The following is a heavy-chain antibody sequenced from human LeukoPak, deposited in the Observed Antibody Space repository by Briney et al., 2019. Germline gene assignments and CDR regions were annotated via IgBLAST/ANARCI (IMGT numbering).Heavy chain of an antibody. CDR3: ARTSTDCLDC. CDR1: GFTFSDYN. CDR2: INTGGGSI. Sequence: GGSLRLSCAASGFTFSDYNMSWIRQAPGKGLEYISYINTGGGSIYYADSVKGRFTISRDSAKNSLYLQMNNVRAEDTAVYYCARTSTDCLDCWGQGTLVTVSS. J-gene: IGHJ4*02. V-gene: IGHV3-11*04. D-gene: IGHD2-21*02.